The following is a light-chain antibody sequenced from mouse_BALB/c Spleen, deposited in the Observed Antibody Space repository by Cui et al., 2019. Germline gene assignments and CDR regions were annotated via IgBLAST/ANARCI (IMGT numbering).Light chain of an antibody. Sequence: QIVLTQSPAIMSASSGEKVTMTCSASSSISYIYWYQQKPGASPRLLIYDTSDLASGVPVRFSGSGSGTSFSPTISRMEAEDAATYYCQQWSSYPPTFGAGTKLELK. J-gene: IGKJ5*01. CDR2: DTS. CDR1: SSISY. V-gene: IGKV4-55*01. CDR3: QQWSSYPPT.